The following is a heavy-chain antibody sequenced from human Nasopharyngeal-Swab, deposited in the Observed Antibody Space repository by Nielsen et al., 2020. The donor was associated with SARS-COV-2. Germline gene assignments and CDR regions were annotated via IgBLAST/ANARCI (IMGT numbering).Heavy chain of an antibody. CDR1: GYTFTSYA. J-gene: IGHJ4*02. CDR2: INAGNGNT. V-gene: IGHV1-3*01. Sequence: ASVKVSCKASGYTFTSYAMHWARQAPGQRLEWMGWINAGNGNTKYSQKFQGRVTITRDTSASTAYMELSSLRSEDTAVYYCAREAEPGGYFDYWGQGTLVTVSS. CDR3: AREAEPGGYFDY. D-gene: IGHD1-14*01.